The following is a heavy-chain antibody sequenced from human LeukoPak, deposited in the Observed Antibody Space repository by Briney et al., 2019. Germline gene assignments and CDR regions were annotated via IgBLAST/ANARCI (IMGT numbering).Heavy chain of an antibody. CDR1: GFTFGTYA. V-gene: IGHV3-23*01. J-gene: IGHJ4*02. CDR2: ISGSGGTT. D-gene: IGHD6-19*01. Sequence: PGGSLRLSCAASGFTFGTYAMNWVRQAPGKGLEWVSCISGSGGTTYYADSVKGRFTVSRDNAKNTIFLQMNSLRPEDTAVYYCAKDTGSSGWYRLKPDYWGQGALVTVSS. CDR3: AKDTGSSGWYRLKPDY.